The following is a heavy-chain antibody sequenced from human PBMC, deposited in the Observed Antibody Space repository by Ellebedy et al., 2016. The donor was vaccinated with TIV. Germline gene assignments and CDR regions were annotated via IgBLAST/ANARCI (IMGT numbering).Heavy chain of an antibody. Sequence: GESLKISCAASGFTFSNYAMSWVRQAPGKGLEWVSAITGIGTSTYYADSVKGRFTISRDNSKNTLSLQMNSLRAEDTAVYYCAKGPGYCSSTSCYRYFQHWGQGTLVTVSS. V-gene: IGHV3-23*01. J-gene: IGHJ1*01. CDR2: ITGIGTST. D-gene: IGHD2-2*02. CDR3: AKGPGYCSSTSCYRYFQH. CDR1: GFTFSNYA.